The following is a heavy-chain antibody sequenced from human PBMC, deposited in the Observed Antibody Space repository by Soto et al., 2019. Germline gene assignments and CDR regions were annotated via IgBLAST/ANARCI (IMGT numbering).Heavy chain of an antibody. D-gene: IGHD6-13*01. J-gene: IGHJ5*02. CDR2: IYHSGST. Sequence: QVQLQQSGPGLVKPSGTLSLTCAVSGGSITSDNWWSWVRQPPGKGLAWIGHIYHSGSTNYNPSLKSRVTRAVDKSKDQFSLNLSSVTAADTALYYCARDWGPYSNTNWFDPWGQGTLVTVSS. CDR3: ARDWGPYSNTNWFDP. V-gene: IGHV4-4*02. CDR1: GGSITSDNW.